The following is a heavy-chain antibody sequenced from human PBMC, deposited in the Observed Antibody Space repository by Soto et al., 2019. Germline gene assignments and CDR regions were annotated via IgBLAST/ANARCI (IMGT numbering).Heavy chain of an antibody. Sequence: GESLKISCKGSGYSFTSYFIGWVRQIPGKGLGWMGIIYPGDSDTRYSPSFQGQVTISADKSSSTAYLQCSSRKASDTAMYYWARRASTVTGLDHWGQGNRGTVAS. V-gene: IGHV5-51*01. CDR3: ARRASTVTGLDH. D-gene: IGHD4-4*01. CDR2: IYPGDSDT. J-gene: IGHJ4*02. CDR1: GYSFTSYF.